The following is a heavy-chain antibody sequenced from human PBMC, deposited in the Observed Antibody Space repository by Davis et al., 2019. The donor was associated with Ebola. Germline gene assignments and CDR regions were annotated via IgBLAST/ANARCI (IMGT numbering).Heavy chain of an antibody. Sequence: FGPTLVKPTQTLTLTCTFSGFSLSTSGVAVGWIRQPPGKALEWLAVIYWDDDKRYSPSLKSRLTITKDTSKNQVVLTMTNVDPMDTGTYYCAHSRGPYTSSWTSDYYFDNWGQGTLVTVSS. V-gene: IGHV2-5*02. J-gene: IGHJ4*02. CDR3: AHSRGPYTSSWTSDYYFDN. CDR2: IYWDDDK. CDR1: GFSLSTSGVA. D-gene: IGHD6-13*01.